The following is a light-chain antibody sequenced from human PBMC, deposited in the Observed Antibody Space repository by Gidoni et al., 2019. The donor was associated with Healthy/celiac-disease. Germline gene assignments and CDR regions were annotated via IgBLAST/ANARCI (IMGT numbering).Light chain of an antibody. CDR1: QSVRSY. V-gene: IGKV3-11*01. CDR3: QQRSNWRWT. CDR2: DAS. Sequence: EIVLTQSPATLSLSPGERATLSCRASQSVRSYLAWYQQKPGQAPRLLIYDASNRATGIPARFSGSGSGTDLTLTISSLEPEDFAVYYCQQRSNWRWTFGQGTKVEIK. J-gene: IGKJ1*01.